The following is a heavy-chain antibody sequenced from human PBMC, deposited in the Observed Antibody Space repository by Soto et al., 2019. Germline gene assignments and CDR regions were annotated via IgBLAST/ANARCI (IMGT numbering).Heavy chain of an antibody. CDR1: GCTFSSYA. J-gene: IGHJ4*02. V-gene: IGHV3-23*01. D-gene: IGHD1-26*01. CDR3: AKARTAWELQYFDY. CDR2: ISGSGGST. Sequence: GGSLRLSCAASGCTFSSYAMSWVRQAPGKGLEWVSAISGSGGSTYYADSVKGRFTISRDNSKNTLYLQMNSLRAEDTAVYYCAKARTAWELQYFDYWGQGTLVTVSS.